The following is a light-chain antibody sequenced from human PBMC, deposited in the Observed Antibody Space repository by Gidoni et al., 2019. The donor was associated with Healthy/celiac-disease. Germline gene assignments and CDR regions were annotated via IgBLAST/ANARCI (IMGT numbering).Light chain of an antibody. Sequence: EIVLTQSPGTLSFSPGERATLSCRASQSVSSSYLAWYQQKPGQAPRLLIYGASSRATGIPDRFRGSGSGTDFTLTISRLEPEDFAVYYCQQYGSSPLWTFGQGTKVEIK. CDR2: GAS. CDR3: QQYGSSPLWT. J-gene: IGKJ1*01. CDR1: QSVSSSY. V-gene: IGKV3-20*01.